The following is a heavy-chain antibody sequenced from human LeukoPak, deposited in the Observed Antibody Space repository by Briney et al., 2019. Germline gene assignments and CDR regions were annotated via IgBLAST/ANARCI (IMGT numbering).Heavy chain of an antibody. D-gene: IGHD3-10*01. Sequence: NYADAVKGRFTISRDNAKNSLYLQMNSLRAEDTAVYYCARVRGVMGYFDYWGQGTLVTVSS. J-gene: IGHJ4*02. CDR3: ARVRGVMGYFDY. V-gene: IGHV3-21*01.